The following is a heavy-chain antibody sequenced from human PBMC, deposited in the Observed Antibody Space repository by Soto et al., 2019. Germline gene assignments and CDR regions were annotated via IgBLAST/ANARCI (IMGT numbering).Heavy chain of an antibody. D-gene: IGHD3-3*01. CDR2: IYWDDDK. CDR3: AHRILRTVFGLVTTTAIYFDF. V-gene: IGHV2-5*02. Sequence: QITLNESGPTVVKPAETLTLTCTFSGFSLTTSGVGVGWIRQSPGKAPEWLALIYWDDDKRYSASLKSRITIPKDTSKNQVVLTMDSVDSADTATYYCAHRILRTVFGLVTTTAIYFDFWGQGTPVVVSS. CDR1: GFSLTTSGVG. J-gene: IGHJ4*02.